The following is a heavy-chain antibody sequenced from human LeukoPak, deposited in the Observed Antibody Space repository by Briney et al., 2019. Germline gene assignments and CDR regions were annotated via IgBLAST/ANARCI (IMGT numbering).Heavy chain of an antibody. D-gene: IGHD6-6*01. CDR2: IWYDGSDK. V-gene: IGHV3-33*06. Sequence: PGGSLRLSCAASGFTFSSYNMNWVRQTPGKGLEWVAVIWYDGSDKYYADSVKGRFTISRDNSKNTLYLQMNSLTAEDTAVYYCAKDNGIAARYYDYWGQGTLVTVSS. J-gene: IGHJ4*02. CDR1: GFTFSSYN. CDR3: AKDNGIAARYYDY.